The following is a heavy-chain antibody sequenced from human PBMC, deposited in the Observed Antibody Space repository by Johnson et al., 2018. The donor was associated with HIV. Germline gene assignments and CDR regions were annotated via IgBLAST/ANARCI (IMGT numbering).Heavy chain of an antibody. D-gene: IGHD7-27*01. CDR2: VKEDGNEK. J-gene: IGHJ3*02. V-gene: IGHV3-30*04. CDR3: ARSRWGGDAFEI. CDR1: GFTFSSHA. Sequence: QVQLVESGGGVVQPGRSLRLSCAASGFTFSSHAMHWVRQAPGKGLVWVAKVKEDGNEKDYEDSMRGRFTISRDNYKNTLYLQMNSLRAEDTAVYYCARSRWGGDAFEIWGQGTMVTVSS.